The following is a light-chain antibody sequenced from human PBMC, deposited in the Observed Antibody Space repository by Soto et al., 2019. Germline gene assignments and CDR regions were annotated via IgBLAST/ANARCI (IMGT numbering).Light chain of an antibody. CDR1: QSISSY. V-gene: IGKV1-39*01. CDR3: QQLNSYPLT. CDR2: GAS. J-gene: IGKJ4*01. Sequence: DIQMTQSPSSLSASVGDRVTITCRASQSISSYLNWYQQKPGKAPKLLIYGASILQSGVPSRFSGSGSGTDFTLTINSLQPEDFATYYCQQLNSYPLTFGGGTKVDI.